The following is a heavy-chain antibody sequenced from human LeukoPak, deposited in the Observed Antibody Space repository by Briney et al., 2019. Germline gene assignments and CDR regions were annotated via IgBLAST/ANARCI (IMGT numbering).Heavy chain of an antibody. CDR1: GFTVSSNY. CDR2: IYSGGST. V-gene: IGHV3-66*01. CDR3: ARDGVVVPAAIHYYYYMDV. Sequence: GGSLRLSCAASGFTVSSNYMSWVRQAPGKGLEWVSVIYSGGSTYYADSVKGRFTISRDNSKNTLYLQMNSLRAEDTAVYYCARDGVVVPAAIHYYYYMDVWGKGTTVTVSS. D-gene: IGHD2-2*02. J-gene: IGHJ6*03.